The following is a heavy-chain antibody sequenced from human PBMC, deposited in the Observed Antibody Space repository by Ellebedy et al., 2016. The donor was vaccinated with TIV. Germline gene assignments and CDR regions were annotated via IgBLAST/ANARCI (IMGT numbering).Heavy chain of an antibody. CDR3: ARYSLRAYYYYMDV. CDR2: IYHSGST. CDR1: GGSISSGGYS. V-gene: IGHV4-30-2*01. J-gene: IGHJ6*03. Sequence: SETLSLTXAVSGGSISSGGYSWSWIRQPPGKGLEWIGYIYHSGSTYYNPSLKSRVTISVDRSKNQFSLKLSSVTAADTAVYYCARYSLRAYYYYMDVWGKGTTVTVSS. D-gene: IGHD2-15*01.